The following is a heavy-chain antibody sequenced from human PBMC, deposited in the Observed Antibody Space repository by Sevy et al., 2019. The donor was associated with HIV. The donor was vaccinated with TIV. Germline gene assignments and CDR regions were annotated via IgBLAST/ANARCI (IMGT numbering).Heavy chain of an antibody. J-gene: IGHJ6*02. V-gene: IGHV3-53*01. D-gene: IGHD3-16*01. Sequence: GGSLRLSCAVSGFTVSDNYMNWVRQAPGKGLEWVSIIYIAGRTYYADSVRGRFTISRDKAKNTLYLQMNSLRVEDTAVYYCVREDLVLREDNYYGMDVWGQGTTVTVSS. CDR3: VREDLVLREDNYYGMDV. CDR2: IYIAGRT. CDR1: GFTVSDNY.